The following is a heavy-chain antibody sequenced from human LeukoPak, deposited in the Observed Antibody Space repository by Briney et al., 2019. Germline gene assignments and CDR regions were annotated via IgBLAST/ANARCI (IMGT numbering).Heavy chain of an antibody. J-gene: IGHJ4*02. CDR3: ARHSKYGDYVPRVDY. CDR2: IYYSGST. Sequence: SETLSLTCTVSGGSISSYYWSWIRQPPGKGLEWIGYIYYSGSTNYNPSLKSRVTISVDTSKNQFSLKLSSVTAADTAVYYCARHSKYGDYVPRVDYWGQGTLVTVSS. V-gene: IGHV4-59*08. D-gene: IGHD4-17*01. CDR1: GGSISSYY.